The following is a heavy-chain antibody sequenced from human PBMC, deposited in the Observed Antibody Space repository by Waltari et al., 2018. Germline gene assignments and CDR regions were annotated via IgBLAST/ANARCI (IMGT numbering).Heavy chain of an antibody. Sequence: EVQLVESGGGLVQPGGSLRLSCAASGFSISGYWMHWVRQAPGKGLVWVSRIHSDGRSTSYADSVRGRFTISRDNAKNTVYLQMNSLRADDTAVYFCARDGLGSSHDYWGQGTLVTVS. V-gene: IGHV3-74*01. J-gene: IGHJ4*02. D-gene: IGHD6-6*01. CDR3: ARDGLGSSHDY. CDR1: GFSISGYW. CDR2: IHSDGRST.